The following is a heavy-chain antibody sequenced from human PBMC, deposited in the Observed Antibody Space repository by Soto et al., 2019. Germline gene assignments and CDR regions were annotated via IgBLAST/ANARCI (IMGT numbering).Heavy chain of an antibody. J-gene: IGHJ4*02. Sequence: SETNSLTCTVSGGTIRSSSYYWGWISQPPGKGLEWIGSIYYSGSTYYNPSLKSRVTISVDTSKNQFSLKLSSVTAADTAVYYCASYQTTGVTKRYFDYWGKGTLVTVSS. D-gene: IGHD4-17*01. CDR2: IYYSGST. V-gene: IGHV4-39*01. CDR3: ASYQTTGVTKRYFDY. CDR1: GGTIRSSSYY.